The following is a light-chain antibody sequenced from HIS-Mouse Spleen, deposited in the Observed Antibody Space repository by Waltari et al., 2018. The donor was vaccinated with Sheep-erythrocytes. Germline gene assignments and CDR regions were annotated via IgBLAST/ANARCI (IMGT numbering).Light chain of an antibody. V-gene: IGKV1-6*01. CDR1: QGIRND. J-gene: IGKJ2*01. Sequence: AIQMTQSPSPLSAFVGARVTITCRASQGIRNDLGWYQQKPGKAPKLLIYAASSLQSGVPSRFSGSGSGTDFNLTISSLQPEDFATYYCLQDYNYPYTFGQGTKLEIK. CDR3: LQDYNYPYT. CDR2: AAS.